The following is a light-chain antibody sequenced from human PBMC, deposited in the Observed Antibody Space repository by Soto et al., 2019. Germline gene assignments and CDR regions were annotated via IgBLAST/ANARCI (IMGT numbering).Light chain of an antibody. CDR3: LLSYSGSWV. CDR1: TGSVTSGHY. J-gene: IGLJ3*02. Sequence: QAVVTPEPTLTVSPGGTVTLTCGSSTGSVTSGHYPYWFQQKPGKAPRTLIDETSNKNSWTPARISGSLLVGKAALTLSGAQPEDEAEYYCLLSYSGSWVFGGGTKL. V-gene: IGLV7-46*01. CDR2: ETS.